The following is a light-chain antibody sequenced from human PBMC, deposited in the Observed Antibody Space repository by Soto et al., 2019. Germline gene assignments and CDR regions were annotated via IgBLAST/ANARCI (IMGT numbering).Light chain of an antibody. V-gene: IGKV1-33*01. CDR1: QDLTNY. Sequence: DIQMTQSPPSLAASVGDRVTITCQASQDLTNYLNWYQQKPGQAPKLLIYDTVTLEEGVPSRFSGGGSGTDFTFTINGLQPEDAAIYSCQQYVNLPYTFGQGTPLAIK. CDR3: QQYVNLPYT. CDR2: DTV. J-gene: IGKJ2*01.